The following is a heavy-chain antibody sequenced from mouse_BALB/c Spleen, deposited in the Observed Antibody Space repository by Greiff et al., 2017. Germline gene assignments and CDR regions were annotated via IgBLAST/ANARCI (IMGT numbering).Heavy chain of an antibody. D-gene: IGHD1-2*01. CDR1: GYSFTGYY. CDR3: ARLGTTATNYFDY. V-gene: IGHV1S34*01. CDR2: ISCYNGAT. Sequence: LVKTGASVKISCKASGYSFTGYYMHWVKQSHGKSLEWIGYISCYNGATSYNQKFKGKATFTVDTPSSTAYMQFNSLTSEDSAVYYCARLGTTATNYFDYWGQGTTLTVSS. J-gene: IGHJ2*01.